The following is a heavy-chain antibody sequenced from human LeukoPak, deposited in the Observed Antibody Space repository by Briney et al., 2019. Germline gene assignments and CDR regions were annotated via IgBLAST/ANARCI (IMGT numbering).Heavy chain of an antibody. Sequence: GTSVKVSFKASGFTFTSSAVQWVRQARGQRLEWIGWIVVGSGNTNYAQKFQERVTITRDMSTSTAYMELSSLRSEDTAVYYCAGLSQCSGGSCPDFDYWGQGTLVTVSS. CDR3: AGLSQCSGGSCPDFDY. D-gene: IGHD2-15*01. V-gene: IGHV1-58*01. CDR1: GFTFTSSA. CDR2: IVVGSGNT. J-gene: IGHJ4*02.